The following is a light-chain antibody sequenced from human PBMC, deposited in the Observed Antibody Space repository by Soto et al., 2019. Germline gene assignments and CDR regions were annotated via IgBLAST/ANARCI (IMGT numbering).Light chain of an antibody. J-gene: IGLJ3*02. CDR1: SSDVGGYNY. CDR3: SSYTSSSTLNLV. CDR2: EVT. V-gene: IGLV2-14*01. Sequence: QSALTQPASVSGSPGQSITISCTGTSSDVGGYNYVSWYQQHPGKAPKLMIYEVTNRPSGVSNRFSGSKSGNTASLTISGLQAADEAAYYCSSYTSSSTLNLVFGGGTKLTVL.